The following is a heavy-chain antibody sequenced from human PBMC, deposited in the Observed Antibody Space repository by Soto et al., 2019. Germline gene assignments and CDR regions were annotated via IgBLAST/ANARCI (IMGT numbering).Heavy chain of an antibody. D-gene: IGHD5-12*01. Sequence: GGSLRLSCAASGFTFSSYAMSWVRQAPGKGLEWVSAISGSGGSTYYADSVKGRFTISRDNSKNTLYLQMNSLRAEDTAVYYCAKFPTFSYSGYEDSHFVYWGQGTLVTVSS. J-gene: IGHJ4*02. CDR1: GFTFSSYA. CDR2: ISGSGGST. V-gene: IGHV3-23*01. CDR3: AKFPTFSYSGYEDSHFVY.